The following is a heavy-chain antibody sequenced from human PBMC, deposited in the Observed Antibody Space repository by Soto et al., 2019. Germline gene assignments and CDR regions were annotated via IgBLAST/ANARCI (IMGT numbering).Heavy chain of an antibody. Sequence: VKVSCKASGYTFTSYYMHWVRQAPGQGLEWMGIINPGGGSTSYAQRFQGRVTMTRDTSTSTVYMELSSLRSEDTAVYYCARGKADYGDYGYFDYWGQGTLVTVSS. D-gene: IGHD4-17*01. J-gene: IGHJ4*02. CDR1: GYTFTSYY. V-gene: IGHV1-46*01. CDR2: INPGGGST. CDR3: ARGKADYGDYGYFDY.